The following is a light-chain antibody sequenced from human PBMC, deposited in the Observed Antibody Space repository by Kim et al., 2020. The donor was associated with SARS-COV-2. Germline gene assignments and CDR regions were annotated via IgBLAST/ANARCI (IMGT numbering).Light chain of an antibody. CDR2: SNN. CDR1: RSNIGSYS. V-gene: IGLV1-44*01. CDR3: AAGDDSLNGYV. J-gene: IGLJ1*01. Sequence: QRVTIAVSGCRSNIGSYSVNCYHQFPGPAPKPLIYSNNQRPAGVPDRLSGSKCGTSASLAISGLQSEDEADDYCAAGDDSLNGYVFGTGTKVTVL.